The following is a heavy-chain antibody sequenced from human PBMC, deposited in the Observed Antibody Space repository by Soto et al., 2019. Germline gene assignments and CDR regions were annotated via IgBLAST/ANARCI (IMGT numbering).Heavy chain of an antibody. J-gene: IGHJ6*02. CDR1: GFTFKDHA. D-gene: IGHD2-8*01. V-gene: IGHV3-23*01. CDR2: LSGSGEHA. Sequence: GGSLRLSCAASGFTFKDHAMNWVRPAPGTGLEWLSVLSGSGEHAYSAASVKGRFTISRDNSKKIMYLQMDRLRVEDTALYYCARDRMLYATDYFYPMDVWGQGTTVTVSS. CDR3: ARDRMLYATDYFYPMDV.